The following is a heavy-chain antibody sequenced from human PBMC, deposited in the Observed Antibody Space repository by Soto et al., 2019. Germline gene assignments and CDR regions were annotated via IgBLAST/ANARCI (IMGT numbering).Heavy chain of an antibody. CDR1: GGSISSSSYY. Sequence: LSETLSLTCPVSGGSISSSSYYWGWIRQPPGKGLEWIGSIYYSGSTYYNPSLKSRVTISVDTSKNQFSLKLSSVTAADTAVYYCASASKDIVASFFDYWGQGTLVTVS. CDR2: IYYSGST. J-gene: IGHJ4*02. CDR3: ASASKDIVASFFDY. V-gene: IGHV4-39*01. D-gene: IGHD5-12*01.